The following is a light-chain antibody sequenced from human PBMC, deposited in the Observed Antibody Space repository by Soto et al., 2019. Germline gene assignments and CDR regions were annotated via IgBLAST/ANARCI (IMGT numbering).Light chain of an antibody. V-gene: IGLV1-40*01. CDR2: SNT. CDR1: SSNIGAYYD. J-gene: IGLJ1*01. Sequence: QSVLTQPPSVSGAPGQRVTISCTGSSSNIGAYYDVHWYQQVPRTAPKLLIFSNTNRPSGVPDRFSGSKSGTSASLAITGLQAEDEADYYCQSYDTSLRDYVFGTGTKVTVL. CDR3: QSYDTSLRDYV.